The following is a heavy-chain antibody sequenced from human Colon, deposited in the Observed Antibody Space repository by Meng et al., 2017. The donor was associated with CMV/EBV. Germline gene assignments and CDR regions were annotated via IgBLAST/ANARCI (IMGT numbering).Heavy chain of an antibody. CDR3: ARHKTLDEFFYP. CDR2: IYPDDSDT. J-gene: IGHJ5*02. V-gene: IGHV5-51*01. D-gene: IGHD6-6*01. CDR1: GYDFTSYW. Sequence: GESLKISCRGTGYDFTSYWIAWVRQMPGKGLEWVGFIYPDDSDTSYSPSVKGQVTISADKSVNTAFLEWSSVKAADSGMYYCARHKTLDEFFYPWGQGTLVTVSS.